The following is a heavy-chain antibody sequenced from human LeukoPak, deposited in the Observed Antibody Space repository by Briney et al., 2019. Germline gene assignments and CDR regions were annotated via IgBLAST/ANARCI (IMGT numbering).Heavy chain of an antibody. J-gene: IGHJ4*02. V-gene: IGHV3-15*01. D-gene: IGHD3-22*01. CDR1: GFTFSNAW. Sequence: PGGSLRLSCAASGFTFSNAWMSWVRQAPGQGLEWVGRIKSKTDGGTTAYAAHVKGRIAIARDASKNTMYLHMDSLETQDTAVYYCTTGYFDSSGSYINYWAQGTLVTASS. CDR3: TTGYFDSSGSYINY. CDR2: IKSKTDGGTT.